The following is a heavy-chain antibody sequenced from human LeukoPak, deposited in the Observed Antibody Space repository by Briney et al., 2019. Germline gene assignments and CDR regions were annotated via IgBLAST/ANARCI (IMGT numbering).Heavy chain of an antibody. CDR2: INHSGST. V-gene: IGHV4-34*01. Sequence: SETLSLTCAVYGGSFSGYYWSWIRQPPGKGLEWIGEINHSGSTNYNPSLKSRVTISVDTSKNQFSLKLSPVTAADTAVYYCARGCPWMVATKGLNWFDPWGQGTLVTVSS. D-gene: IGHD2-15*01. J-gene: IGHJ5*02. CDR3: ARGCPWMVATKGLNWFDP. CDR1: GGSFSGYY.